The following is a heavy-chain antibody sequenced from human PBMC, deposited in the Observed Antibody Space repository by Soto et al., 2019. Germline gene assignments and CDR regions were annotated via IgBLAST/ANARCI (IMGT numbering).Heavy chain of an antibody. D-gene: IGHD1-26*01. CDR1: GYIFTGYF. CDR2: ITPNSGDT. CDR3: VRWGYGSYSLEF. J-gene: IGHJ4*03. Sequence: ASVKVSCKTSGYIFTGYFIHWVRQTPGQGLQWLGRITPNSGDTKYGQTFQGRVTLTRDTSASTAYMELSGLRADDTALYYCVRWGYGSYSLEFWGQGTLVTVSS. V-gene: IGHV1-2*06.